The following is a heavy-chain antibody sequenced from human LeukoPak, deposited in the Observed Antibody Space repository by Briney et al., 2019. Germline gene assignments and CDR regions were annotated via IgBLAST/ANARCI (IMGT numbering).Heavy chain of an antibody. V-gene: IGHV1-2*02. J-gene: IGHJ4*02. CDR2: INPNSGGT. D-gene: IGHD1-26*01. CDR1: GYTFTGYY. CDR3: ARDSRPMGATRSRSIDY. Sequence: ASVKVSCKASGYTFTGYYMHWVRQAPGQGLEWMGWINPNSGGTNYAQKFQGRVTMTRDTSISTAYMELRSLRSDDTAVYYCARDSRPMGATRSRSIDYWGQGTLVTVSS.